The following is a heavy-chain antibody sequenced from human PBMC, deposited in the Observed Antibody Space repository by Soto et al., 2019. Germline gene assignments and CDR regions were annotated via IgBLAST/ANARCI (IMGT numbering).Heavy chain of an antibody. CDR2: INHSGST. V-gene: IGHV4-34*01. CDR3: PREVYDYVWGSYRYPPHHYYGMDV. Sequence: SETLSLPGAVYGGSFSGYYWSWIRQPPGKGLEWIGEINHSGSTNYNPSLKSRVTISVDTSKNQFSLKLSSVTAADTAVYYCPREVYDYVWGSYRYPPHHYYGMDVWGQGTTVRVPS. J-gene: IGHJ6*02. CDR1: GGSFSGYY. D-gene: IGHD3-16*02.